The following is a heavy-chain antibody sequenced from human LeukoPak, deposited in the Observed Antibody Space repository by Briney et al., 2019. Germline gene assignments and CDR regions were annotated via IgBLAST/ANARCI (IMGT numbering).Heavy chain of an antibody. J-gene: IGHJ4*02. Sequence: PSETLSLTCAVYGGSFSGYYWSWIRQPPGKGLEWIGEINHSGSTNYNPSLKSRVTISVDKSKNQFSLKLSSVTAADTAVYYCARGPPTVDCSSTSCYRRYFDYWGQGTLVTVSS. V-gene: IGHV4-34*01. CDR3: ARGPPTVDCSSTSCYRRYFDY. CDR1: GGSFSGYY. D-gene: IGHD2-2*02. CDR2: INHSGST.